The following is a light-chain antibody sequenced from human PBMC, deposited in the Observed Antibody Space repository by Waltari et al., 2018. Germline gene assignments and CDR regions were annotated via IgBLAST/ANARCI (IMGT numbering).Light chain of an antibody. J-gene: IGLJ1*01. CDR2: NVM. CDR3: VAWDESLNGLA. Sequence: QSVLTQPPSASGTPGQRVTISCSGSGSNFGINTVIWYQHLPGTAPKLLIYNVMLLPSGVPDRCAGSKSGASASLAISGLQSDDEANYYCVAWDESLNGLAFGTGTRVTVL. V-gene: IGLV1-44*01. CDR1: GSNFGINT.